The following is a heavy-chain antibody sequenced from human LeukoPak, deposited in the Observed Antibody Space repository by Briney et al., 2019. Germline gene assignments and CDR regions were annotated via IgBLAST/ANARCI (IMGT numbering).Heavy chain of an antibody. CDR3: ARARPNDRYCSGGSCYQYYFDY. V-gene: IGHV4-59*12. D-gene: IGHD2-15*01. CDR1: GGSISSYY. J-gene: IGHJ4*02. CDR2: IYYSGST. Sequence: SETLSLTCTVSGGSISSYYWSWIRQPPGKGLEWIGYIYYSGSTNYNPSLKSRVTISVDTSKDQFSLKLSSVTAADTAVYYCARARPNDRYCSGGSCYQYYFDYWGQGTLVTVSS.